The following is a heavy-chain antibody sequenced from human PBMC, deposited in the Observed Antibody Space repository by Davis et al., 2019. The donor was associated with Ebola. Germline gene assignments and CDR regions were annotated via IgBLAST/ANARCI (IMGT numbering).Heavy chain of an antibody. D-gene: IGHD1-26*01. Sequence: GSLSLSCTVSAGSTSSYYWSWILQPPGKGLEWIGYIYYSGSTNYNPSLKSRVTISVDTSKNQFSLKLSSVTAADTAVYYCARGGRATWYYYYYGMDVWGQGTTVTVSS. CDR1: AGSTSSYY. CDR2: IYYSGST. J-gene: IGHJ6*02. V-gene: IGHV4-59*01. CDR3: ARGGRATWYYYYYGMDV.